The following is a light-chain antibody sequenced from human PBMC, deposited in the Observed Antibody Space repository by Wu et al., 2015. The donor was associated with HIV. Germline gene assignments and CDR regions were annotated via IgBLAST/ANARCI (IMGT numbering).Light chain of an antibody. CDR2: DAS. CDR3: QQFNSYSFT. Sequence: AIQLTQSPSSLSASVGDRVTITCRASQGISSALAWYQQKPGKAPKLLIYDASSLESGVPSRFSGSGSGTDFTLTISSLQPEDFATYYCQQFNSYSFTFGPGTKVGYQT. J-gene: IGKJ3*01. CDR1: QGISSA. V-gene: IGKV1-13*02.